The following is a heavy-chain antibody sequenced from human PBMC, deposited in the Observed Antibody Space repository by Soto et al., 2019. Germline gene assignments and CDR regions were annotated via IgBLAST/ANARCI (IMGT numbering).Heavy chain of an antibody. D-gene: IGHD3-3*01. V-gene: IGHV3-23*01. J-gene: IGHJ4*02. CDR3: AKVVSPFPYYDFWSGSAPFDY. CDR2: ISGSGGST. CDR1: GFTFSSYA. Sequence: AGGSLRLSCAASGFTFSSYAMSWVRQAPGKGLEWVSAISGSGGSTYYADSVKGRFTISRDNSKNTLYLQMNSLRAEDTAVYYCAKVVSPFPYYDFWSGSAPFDYWGQGTLVTVSS.